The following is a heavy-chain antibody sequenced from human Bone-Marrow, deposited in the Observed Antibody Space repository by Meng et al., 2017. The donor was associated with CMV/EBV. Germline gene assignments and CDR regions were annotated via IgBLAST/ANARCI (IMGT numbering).Heavy chain of an antibody. D-gene: IGHD4-17*01. V-gene: IGHV4-31*03. J-gene: IGHJ6*02. CDR3: AREGTTLSPYYYYGMDV. Sequence: SETLSLTCTVSGGSISSGGYYWSWIRQHPGKGLEWIGYIYYSGSTYYNPSLKSRVTISVDTSKNQFSLKLSSVTAADTAVYYCAREGTTLSPYYYYGMDVWGQGTTVNVAS. CDR1: GGSISSGGYY. CDR2: IYYSGST.